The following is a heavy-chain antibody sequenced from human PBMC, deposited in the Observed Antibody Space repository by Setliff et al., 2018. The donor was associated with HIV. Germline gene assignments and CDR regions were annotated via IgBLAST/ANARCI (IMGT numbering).Heavy chain of an antibody. J-gene: IGHJ5*02. Sequence: PSETLSLTCTVSGDSISSNNYYWAWIRQPPGKGLEWIGYILYSGSTNYNPSLKSRGTISVDASKNQFSLRLSSVTAADTAVYYCARGFLRSRRRWFDPWGQGTLVTVSS. CDR2: ILYSGST. D-gene: IGHD4-17*01. CDR1: GDSISSNNYY. CDR3: ARGFLRSRRRWFDP. V-gene: IGHV4-61*05.